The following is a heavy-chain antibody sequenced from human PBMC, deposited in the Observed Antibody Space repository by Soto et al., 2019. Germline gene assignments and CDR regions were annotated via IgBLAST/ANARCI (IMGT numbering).Heavy chain of an antibody. CDR3: ARGQEVGAHFFDS. V-gene: IGHV3-13*01. J-gene: IGHJ4*02. D-gene: IGHD2-15*01. Sequence: HGGSMGLCCAASGLTLSGLEMHWVRKNKGKGLEWVSTIGTAGDTYYAVSVKGRFTISRDNAKNSLSLQMNSLRAGDTAVFFCARGQEVGAHFFDSCGQGTQVTVSS. CDR2: IGTAGDT. CDR1: GLTLSGLE.